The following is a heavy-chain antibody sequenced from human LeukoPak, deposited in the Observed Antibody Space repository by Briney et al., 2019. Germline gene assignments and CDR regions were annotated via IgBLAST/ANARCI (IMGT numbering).Heavy chain of an antibody. CDR3: ARGGGYGSSWSY. Sequence: GRSLRLSCAASGFTFSSYAMHWVRQAPGKGLEWVAVISYDGSNKYYADSVKGRFTISRDNSKNTLYLQMNSLRAEDTAVYYCARGGGYGSSWSYWGQGTLVTVTS. J-gene: IGHJ4*02. CDR2: ISYDGSNK. CDR1: GFTFSSYA. V-gene: IGHV3-30-3*01. D-gene: IGHD6-13*01.